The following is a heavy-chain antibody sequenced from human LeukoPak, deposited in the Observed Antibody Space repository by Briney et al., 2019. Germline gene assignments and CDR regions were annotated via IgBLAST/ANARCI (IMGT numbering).Heavy chain of an antibody. D-gene: IGHD6-19*01. Sequence: GGSLRLSCAASGFTFSSYAMSWVRQAPGKGLEWVSSISGSGGSTYYADSVKGRFTISRDNSKNTLYLQMNSLRAEDTAVYYCAKDLGSGWTELSDYWGQGTLVTVSS. V-gene: IGHV3-23*01. CDR3: AKDLGSGWTELSDY. J-gene: IGHJ4*02. CDR2: ISGSGGST. CDR1: GFTFSSYA.